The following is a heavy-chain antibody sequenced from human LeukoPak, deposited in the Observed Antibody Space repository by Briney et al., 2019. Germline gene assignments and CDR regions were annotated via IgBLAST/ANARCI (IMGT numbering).Heavy chain of an antibody. V-gene: IGHV4-39*07. J-gene: IGHJ6*03. D-gene: IGHD1-26*01. Sequence: SETLSLTCTVSGGSISSSSYYWGWIRQPPGKGLEWIGSIYYSGSTYHNPSLKSRVTISVDTSKNQFSLKLSSVTAADTAVYYCARGVEERYYYYYMDVWGKGTTVTISS. CDR3: ARGVEERYYYYYMDV. CDR2: IYYSGST. CDR1: GGSISSSSYY.